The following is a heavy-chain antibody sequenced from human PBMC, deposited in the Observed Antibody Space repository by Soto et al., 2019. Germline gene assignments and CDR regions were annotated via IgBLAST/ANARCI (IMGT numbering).Heavy chain of an antibody. V-gene: IGHV4-31*03. J-gene: IGHJ4*02. D-gene: IGHD6-19*01. Sequence: SETLCLTCTVSGGSISSGGQYWSWIRQHPGKGLEYIGYIYYSGNTYYNPSLKSRVTISVDTSKNQFSLKLSSVTAADTAVYYCAGSQYSSGWYYFFDYWGQGTLVTVSS. CDR2: IYYSGNT. CDR3: AGSQYSSGWYYFFDY. CDR1: GGSISSGGQY.